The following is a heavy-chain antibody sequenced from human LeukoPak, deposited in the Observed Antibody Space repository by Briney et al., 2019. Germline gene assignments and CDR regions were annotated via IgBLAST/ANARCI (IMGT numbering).Heavy chain of an antibody. CDR2: IYYSGST. V-gene: IGHV4-39*01. D-gene: IGHD4-17*01. J-gene: IGHJ4*02. CDR1: GGSISSHYY. CDR3: ARVSRDYGSRAWRVGRGIYFDY. Sequence: SETLSLTCTASGGSISSHYYWIWIRQPPGKGLEWIGSIYYSGSTYYNPSLKSRVTISVDTSKNQFSLKLSSVTAADTAVYYCARVSRDYGSRAWRVGRGIYFDYWGRGTLVTVSS.